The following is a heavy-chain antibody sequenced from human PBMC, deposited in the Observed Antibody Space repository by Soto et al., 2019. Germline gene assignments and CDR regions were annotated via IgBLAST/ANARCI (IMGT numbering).Heavy chain of an antibody. Sequence: RGESLKISCKGSGYSFTSYWIGWVRQMPGKGLEWMGIIYPGDSDTRYSPSFQGQVTISADKSISTAYLQWSSLKASDTAMYYCARGDSAAGPPVSYYYGMDVWGQGTTVTVSS. D-gene: IGHD6-13*01. V-gene: IGHV5-51*01. CDR3: ARGDSAAGPPVSYYYGMDV. CDR2: IYPGDSDT. J-gene: IGHJ6*02. CDR1: GYSFTSYW.